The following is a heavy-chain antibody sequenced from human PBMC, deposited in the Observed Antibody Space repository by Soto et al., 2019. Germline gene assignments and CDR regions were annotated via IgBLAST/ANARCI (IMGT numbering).Heavy chain of an antibody. V-gene: IGHV4-39*01. CDR1: GGSISSSSYY. CDR3: ARRRIVVVTGTPFYDY. D-gene: IGHD2-21*02. Sequence: QLQLQESGPGLVKPSETLSLTCTVSGGSISSSSYYWGWIRQPPGKGLEWIGSIYYSGSTYYNPSLKSRVTISVDTSKNQFSLKLSSVTAADTAVYYCARRRIVVVTGTPFYDYWGQGTLVTVSS. CDR2: IYYSGST. J-gene: IGHJ4*02.